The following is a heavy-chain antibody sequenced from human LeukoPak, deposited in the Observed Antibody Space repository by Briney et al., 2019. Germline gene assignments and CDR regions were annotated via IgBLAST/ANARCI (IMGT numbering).Heavy chain of an antibody. Sequence: GASVKVSCKASGGTFSSYAISWVRQAPGQGLEWMGRIIPIFGIANYTQKFQGRVTITADKSTSTAYMELSSLRSEDTAVCYCAREEQLAPFDYWGQGTLVTVSS. CDR2: IIPIFGIA. CDR1: GGTFSSYA. CDR3: AREEQLAPFDY. V-gene: IGHV1-69*04. J-gene: IGHJ4*02. D-gene: IGHD6-6*01.